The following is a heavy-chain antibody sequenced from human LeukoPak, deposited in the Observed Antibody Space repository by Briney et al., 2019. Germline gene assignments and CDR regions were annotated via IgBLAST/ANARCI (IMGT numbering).Heavy chain of an antibody. J-gene: IGHJ4*02. D-gene: IGHD3-22*01. Sequence: GSLGLSCAASGFTFSSYAMSWVRQAPGKGLEWVSAISGSGGSTYYADSVKGRFTISRDNSKNTLYLQMNSLRAEDTAVYYCAKDHYYDSSGYYGHWGQGTLVTVSS. V-gene: IGHV3-23*01. CDR2: ISGSGGST. CDR1: GFTFSSYA. CDR3: AKDHYYDSSGYYGH.